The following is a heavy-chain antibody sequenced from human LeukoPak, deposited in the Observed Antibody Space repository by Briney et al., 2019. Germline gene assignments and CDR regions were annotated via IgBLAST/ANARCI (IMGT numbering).Heavy chain of an antibody. CDR3: ARNVATTGWYTFDY. V-gene: IGHV6-1*01. D-gene: IGHD6-19*01. Sequence: SQTLSVTCAISGDSVSSINGAWNWVRQSPSRGLEWLGRTYYRSKWYSDYAVPIQGRISINPDTSKNQFTLHLFSVTPDDTAVYYCARNVATTGWYTFDYWGQGTRVTDSS. CDR1: GDSVSSINGA. CDR2: TYYRSKWYS. J-gene: IGHJ4*02.